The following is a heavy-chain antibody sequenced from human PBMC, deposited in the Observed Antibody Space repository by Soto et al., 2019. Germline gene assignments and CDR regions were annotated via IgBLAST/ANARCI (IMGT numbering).Heavy chain of an antibody. CDR1: GYTFTEYY. CDR2: ISPNSGRT. V-gene: IGHV1-2*04. CDR3: ARRLGAAGDYFYGLDV. J-gene: IGHJ6*02. Sequence: ASVKVSCKASGYTFTEYYIHWVRQAPGRGLEWMGWISPNSGRTKSAQKFQGWVTMTEDTSIATVYMELNGLKSDDTAIYFCARRLGAAGDYFYGLDVWG. D-gene: IGHD6-25*01.